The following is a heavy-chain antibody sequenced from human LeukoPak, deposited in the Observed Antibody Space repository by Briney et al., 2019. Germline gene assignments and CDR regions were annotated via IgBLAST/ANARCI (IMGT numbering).Heavy chain of an antibody. CDR3: ARAPTQDFYYYYMDV. CDR2: INSHGSST. J-gene: IGHJ6*03. CDR1: GFTFSSYW. V-gene: IGHV3-74*01. Sequence: GGSLRLSCAASGFTFSSYWMHWVRQAPGKGLVWVSRINSHGSSTSYADSVKGRFTISRDNAKNTLYLQMNSLRAEDTAVYYCARAPTQDFYYYYMDVWGKGTTVTVSS.